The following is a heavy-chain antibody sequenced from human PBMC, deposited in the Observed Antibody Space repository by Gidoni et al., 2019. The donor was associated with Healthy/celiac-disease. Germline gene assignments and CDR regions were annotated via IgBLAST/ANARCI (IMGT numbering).Heavy chain of an antibody. CDR2: ISGSGGST. CDR3: AKVAQVVPAATQRYSSSWPIDY. V-gene: IGHV3-23*01. D-gene: IGHD2-2*01. CDR1: GFTFSSYA. Sequence: EVQLLESGGGLVQPGGSLRLSCAASGFTFSSYAMSWVRQAPGKGLEWVSAISGSGGSTYYADSVKGRFTISRDNSKNTLYLQMNSLRAEDTAVYYCAKVAQVVPAATQRYSSSWPIDYWGQGTLVTVSS. J-gene: IGHJ4*02.